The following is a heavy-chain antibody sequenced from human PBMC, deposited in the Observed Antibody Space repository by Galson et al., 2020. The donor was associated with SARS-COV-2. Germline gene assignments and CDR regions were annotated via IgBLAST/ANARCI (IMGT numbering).Heavy chain of an antibody. CDR3: AGGPAAAPFFCFDY. J-gene: IGHJ4*02. Sequence: SEPLTLTCAVYGGPFSGYYWSWVRQPPGKGLEWIGVIKHSGSTNYNPSLKSRVTISVDTSKNQFPLKLSSVTAADTAVYYCAGGPAAAPFFCFDYWGQGTLVTVSS. D-gene: IGHD6-13*01. CDR1: GGPFSGYY. V-gene: IGHV4-34*01. CDR2: IKHSGST.